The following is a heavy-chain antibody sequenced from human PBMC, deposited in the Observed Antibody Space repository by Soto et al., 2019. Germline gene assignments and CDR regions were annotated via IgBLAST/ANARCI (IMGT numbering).Heavy chain of an antibody. CDR1: GGSISSYY. CDR3: ARDRVGLWFGELLTHYYYYGMDV. Sequence: PSETLSLTCTVSGGSISSYYWSWIRQPPGKGLEWIGYIYYSGSTNYNPSLKSRVTISVDTSKNQFSLKLSSVTAADTAVYYCARDRVGLWFGELLTHYYYYGMDVWGQGTTVTVSS. J-gene: IGHJ6*02. CDR2: IYYSGST. V-gene: IGHV4-59*01. D-gene: IGHD3-10*01.